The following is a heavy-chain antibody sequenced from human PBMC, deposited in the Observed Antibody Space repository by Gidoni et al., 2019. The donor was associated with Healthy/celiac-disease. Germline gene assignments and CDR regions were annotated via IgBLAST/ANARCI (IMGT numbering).Heavy chain of an antibody. CDR1: DYA. Sequence: DYAMSWFRQAPGKGLEWVGFIRSKAYGGTTEYAASVKGRFTIPRDDSKSIAYLQMNSLKTEDTAVYYCTREVTGYYYYGMDVWGQGTTVTVSS. J-gene: IGHJ6*02. CDR3: TREVTGYYYYGMDV. V-gene: IGHV3-49*03. CDR2: IRSKAYGGTT.